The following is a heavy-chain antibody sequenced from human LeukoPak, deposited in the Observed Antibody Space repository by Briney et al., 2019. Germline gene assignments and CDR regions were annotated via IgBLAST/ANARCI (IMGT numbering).Heavy chain of an antibody. J-gene: IGHJ4*02. V-gene: IGHV3-7*01. D-gene: IGHD3-22*01. Sequence: PGGSLRLSCAASGFTFSSYWMSWVRQAPGKGLEWVANIKQGGSEKYYVDSVKGRFTISRDNAKNSLYLQMNSLRAEDTAVYYCARHYFDSSGYLAGYWGQGTLVTVSS. CDR2: IKQGGSEK. CDR3: ARHYFDSSGYLAGY. CDR1: GFTFSSYW.